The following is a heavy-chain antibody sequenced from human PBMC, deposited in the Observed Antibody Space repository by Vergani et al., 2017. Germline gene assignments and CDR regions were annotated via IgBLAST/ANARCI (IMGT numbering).Heavy chain of an antibody. J-gene: IGHJ6*03. CDR3: AKDKEYSTPRGYYYYMDV. V-gene: IGHV3-30*18. D-gene: IGHD6-6*01. Sequence: QVHLVESGGGVVQPGRSLRLSCVVSGFTSSYYGMHWVRQAPGKGLEWVAVISYDGTQKYYADSVKGRFTISRDNSKSTLYLQMNSLRTEDTAVYYCAKDKEYSTPRGYYYYMDVWGKGTTVTVSS. CDR1: GFTSSYYG. CDR2: ISYDGTQK.